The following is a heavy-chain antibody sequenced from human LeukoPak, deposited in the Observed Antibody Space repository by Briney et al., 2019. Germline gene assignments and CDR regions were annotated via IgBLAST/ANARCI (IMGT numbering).Heavy chain of an antibody. CDR1: GGSISSYY. D-gene: IGHD3-16*02. J-gene: IGHJ4*02. Sequence: SETLSLTCTVSGGSISSYYWSWIRQPPGKGLEWIGYIYYSGSTNYNPSLKSRVAISVDTSKNQFSLKLSSVTAADTAVYYCASNPVWGSYRYSFDYWGQGTLVTVSS. CDR3: ASNPVWGSYRYSFDY. CDR2: IYYSGST. V-gene: IGHV4-59*01.